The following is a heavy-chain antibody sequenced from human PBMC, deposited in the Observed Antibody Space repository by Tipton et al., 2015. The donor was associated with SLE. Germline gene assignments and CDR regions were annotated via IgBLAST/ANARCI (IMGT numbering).Heavy chain of an antibody. CDR1: GGSISSHY. CDR3: ASHTGGAEGWFDP. J-gene: IGHJ5*02. D-gene: IGHD3-10*01. Sequence: TLSLTCTVSGGSISSHYWSWIRQPPGKGLEWIGEINHSGSTNYNPSLKSRVTISVDTSKNQFSLKLSSVTAADTAVYYCASHTGGAEGWFDPWGQGTLVTVSS. CDR2: INHSGST. V-gene: IGHV4-34*01.